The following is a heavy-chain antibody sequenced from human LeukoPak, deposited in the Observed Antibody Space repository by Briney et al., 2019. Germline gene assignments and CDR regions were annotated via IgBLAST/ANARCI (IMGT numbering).Heavy chain of an antibody. CDR2: MDPNSGNT. CDR3: ARVVAVAGDHFDY. CDR1: GYTFTSYD. J-gene: IGHJ4*02. V-gene: IGHV1-8*01. Sequence: ASVKVSCKASGYTFTSYDINWVRQATGQGLEWMGWMDPNSGNTGYAQKLQGRVTMTRNTSISTAYMELSSLRSEDTAVYYCARVVAVAGDHFDYWGQGTLVTVSS. D-gene: IGHD6-19*01.